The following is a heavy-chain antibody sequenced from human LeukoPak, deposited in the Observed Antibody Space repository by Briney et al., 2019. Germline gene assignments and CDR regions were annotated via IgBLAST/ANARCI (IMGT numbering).Heavy chain of an antibody. CDR1: GGTFSSYA. CDR2: IIPIFGTA. Sequence: ASVKVSCKASGGTFSSYAISWVRQAPGQGLEWMGGIIPIFGTASYAQKFQGRVTITADESTSTAYMELSSLRSEDTAVYYCARESILMGAPRGAFDIWGQGTMVTVSS. CDR3: ARESILMGAPRGAFDI. V-gene: IGHV1-69*01. D-gene: IGHD1-26*01. J-gene: IGHJ3*02.